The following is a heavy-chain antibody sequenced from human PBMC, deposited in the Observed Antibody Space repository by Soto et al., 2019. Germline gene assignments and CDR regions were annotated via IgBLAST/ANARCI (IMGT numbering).Heavy chain of an antibody. CDR2: FDPEDGET. D-gene: IGHD1-26*01. CDR1: GYTLTELS. V-gene: IGHV1-24*01. Sequence: GASVKGSCKVSGYTLTELSMHWVRQAPGKGLEWMGGFDPEDGETIYAQKFQGRVTMTEDTSTDTAYMELSSLRSEDTAVYYCATHSLVGATGAFDIWGQGTMVTVSS. CDR3: ATHSLVGATGAFDI. J-gene: IGHJ3*02.